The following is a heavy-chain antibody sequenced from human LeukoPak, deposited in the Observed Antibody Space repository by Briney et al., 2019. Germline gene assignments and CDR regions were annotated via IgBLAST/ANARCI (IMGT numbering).Heavy chain of an antibody. Sequence: PSETLSLTCTVSGGSISSYYWGWIRQPPGKGLEWIGYIYYSGSTNYNPSLRSRVTISVDTSKNQYSLKLSSVTAADTAVYYCARGSPYGDYRYFDYRGQGTLVTVSS. D-gene: IGHD4-17*01. V-gene: IGHV4-59*01. CDR2: IYYSGST. J-gene: IGHJ4*02. CDR3: ARGSPYGDYRYFDY. CDR1: GGSISSYY.